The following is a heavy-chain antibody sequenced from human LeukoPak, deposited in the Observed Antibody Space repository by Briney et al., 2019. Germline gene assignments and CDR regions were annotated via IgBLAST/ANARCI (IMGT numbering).Heavy chain of an antibody. Sequence: ASLKVSCKASGYTLTSYYMHWVRQAPGQGLEWMGIINPSGDSTGYAQKFQGRVTMTRDTSTRTVYMELSSLRSEDTAVYYCARFRTGRAFDIWGQGTMVTVSS. D-gene: IGHD3/OR15-3a*01. V-gene: IGHV1-46*01. CDR3: ARFRTGRAFDI. CDR2: INPSGDST. J-gene: IGHJ3*02. CDR1: GYTLTSYY.